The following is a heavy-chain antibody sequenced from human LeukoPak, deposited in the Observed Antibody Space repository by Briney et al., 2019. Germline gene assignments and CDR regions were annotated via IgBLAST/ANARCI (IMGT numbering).Heavy chain of an antibody. V-gene: IGHV3-30*02. Sequence: GGPLRLSCAASGFTLGNYGMHWVRQAPGKGLEWVAFIRYDGSIKYYADSVKGRFTISRDNSKNTLYLQMSSLRAEDTAVFYCAAHSPGYCSLTSCYAGSDYWGQGTLVTVSS. CDR2: IRYDGSIK. CDR3: AAHSPGYCSLTSCYAGSDY. CDR1: GFTLGNYG. J-gene: IGHJ4*02. D-gene: IGHD2-2*01.